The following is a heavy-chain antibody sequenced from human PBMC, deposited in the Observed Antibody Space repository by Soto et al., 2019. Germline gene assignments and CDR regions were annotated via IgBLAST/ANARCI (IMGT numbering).Heavy chain of an antibody. CDR3: ARDSYYDLLTGYSRNAFDI. D-gene: IGHD3-9*01. Sequence: SVKFSYKASVGSFSSYAISGVRQAPGQGLEWMGGIIPIFGTANYAQKFQGRVTMTRDTSIRTAYMEVSRLSSDDTAVYYCARDSYYDLLTGYSRNAFDIWGRGTMVTVSS. J-gene: IGHJ3*02. CDR1: VGSFSSYA. V-gene: IGHV1-69*05. CDR2: IIPIFGTA.